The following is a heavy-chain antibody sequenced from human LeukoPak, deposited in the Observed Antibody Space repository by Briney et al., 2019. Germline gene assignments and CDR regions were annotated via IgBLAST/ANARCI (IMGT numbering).Heavy chain of an antibody. D-gene: IGHD3-22*01. CDR2: ISAYNGNT. Sequence: ASVKVSCKASGYTFTSYGISWVRQAPGQGLEWMGWISAYNGNTNYAQKLQGRVTMTTDTSTSTAYTELRSLRSDDTAVYYCARDKPYYYDSSGYSGDYWGQGTLVTVSS. J-gene: IGHJ4*02. V-gene: IGHV1-18*01. CDR3: ARDKPYYYDSSGYSGDY. CDR1: GYTFTSYG.